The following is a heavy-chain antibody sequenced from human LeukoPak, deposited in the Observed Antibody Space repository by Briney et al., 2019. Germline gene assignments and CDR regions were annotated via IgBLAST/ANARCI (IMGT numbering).Heavy chain of an antibody. V-gene: IGHV1-2*02. D-gene: IGHD2-2*01. CDR3: ARGYEGYDY. Sequence: GASVKVSCKASGHTFSVYYMHWVRQAPGEGLEWMGWLQPKSGGTNYAQSFQGRVTMTWDTSISTAYMELKRLRSDDTAVYYCARGYEGYDYWGQGTLVTVSS. CDR1: GHTFSVYY. CDR2: LQPKSGGT. J-gene: IGHJ4*02.